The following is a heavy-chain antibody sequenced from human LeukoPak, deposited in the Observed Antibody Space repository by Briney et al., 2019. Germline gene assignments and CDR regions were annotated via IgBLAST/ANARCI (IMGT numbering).Heavy chain of an antibody. J-gene: IGHJ5*02. Sequence: GGSLRLSCSTSGFTFNSHGFHWVRQAPGKGLEWVAAISDDGLNTFYIDSVKGRFTISRDDSKNAVSLQMTSLRSEDTAMYYCARRHLRGNTLRGGHHLDPWGLGTPVAVSS. CDR2: ISDDGLNT. D-gene: IGHD1-14*01. CDR1: GFTFNSHG. CDR3: ARRHLRGNTLRGGHHLDP. V-gene: IGHV3-30*03.